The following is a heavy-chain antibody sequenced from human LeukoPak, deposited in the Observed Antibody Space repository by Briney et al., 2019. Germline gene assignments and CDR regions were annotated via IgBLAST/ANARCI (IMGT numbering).Heavy chain of an antibody. J-gene: IGHJ5*02. CDR1: GGSISGGDYY. CDR2: IYYRGNT. D-gene: IGHD2-2*01. V-gene: IGHV4-30-4*01. CDR3: ARHLWPYCSSTSCTNWFDP. Sequence: SQTLSLTCTVSGGSISGGDYYYSWIRQPPGKGLEWIGYIYYRGNTYYNPSLKSRVTMSLDTSKNQFSLKLSSVTAADTAVYYCARHLWPYCSSTSCTNWFDPWGQGTLVTVSS.